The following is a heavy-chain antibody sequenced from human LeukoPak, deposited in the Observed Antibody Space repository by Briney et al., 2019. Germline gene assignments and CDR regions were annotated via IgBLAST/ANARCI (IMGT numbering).Heavy chain of an antibody. CDR2: ISGSGGST. CDR1: GFTFSSYA. J-gene: IGHJ5*02. CDR3: AKGPDYGGNSNWFDR. D-gene: IGHD4-23*01. Sequence: GGSLRLSCAASGFTFSSYAMSWVRHAQGKGLEWVSAISGSGGSTYYADSVKGRFTISRDNFKNTLYLQMNSLRGEDTAVYYCAKGPDYGGNSNWFDRWGQGTLVTVSS. V-gene: IGHV3-23*01.